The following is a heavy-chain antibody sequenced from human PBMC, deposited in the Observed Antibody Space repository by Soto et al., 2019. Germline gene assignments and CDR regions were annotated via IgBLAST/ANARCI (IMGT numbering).Heavy chain of an antibody. Sequence: EVQLVESGGGLVQPGGSLRLSCAASGFTFSNYWMHWVRQAPGKGLVWVSRINFDESTTTYADSVQGRFTISRDNAKNTLNLQLNSLRAEDTAIYYWVTVGRTAGHVYHFDDWGQGALVTVSS. CDR1: GFTFSNYW. D-gene: IGHD3-16*01. CDR2: INFDESTT. V-gene: IGHV3-74*01. J-gene: IGHJ4*02. CDR3: VTVGRTAGHVYHFDD.